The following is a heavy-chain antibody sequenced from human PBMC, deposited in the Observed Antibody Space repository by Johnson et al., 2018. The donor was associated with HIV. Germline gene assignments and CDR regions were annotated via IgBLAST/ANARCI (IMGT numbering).Heavy chain of an antibody. J-gene: IGHJ3*02. Sequence: QVQLVESGGGLVKPGASLRLSCAPSGFTFSDYYMSWMRQAPGQGLEWVSYISSSGSTIYYADSVKGRFTISRDNSKNTLYLQMNSLRAEDTAVYYRARGGGYSGYDRGGRAFDIWGQGTMVTVSS. V-gene: IGHV3-11*01. CDR2: ISSSGSTI. CDR3: ARGGGYSGYDRGGRAFDI. D-gene: IGHD5-12*01. CDR1: GFTFSDYY.